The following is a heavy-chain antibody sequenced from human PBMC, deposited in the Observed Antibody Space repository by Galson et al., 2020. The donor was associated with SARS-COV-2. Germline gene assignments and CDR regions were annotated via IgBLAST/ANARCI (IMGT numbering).Heavy chain of an antibody. CDR1: GFTFSSYW. D-gene: IGHD3-16*02. CDR3: ARPHRMITFGGVIVGPTGFDY. V-gene: IGHV3-7*01. CDR2: IKQDGSEK. J-gene: IGHJ4*02. Sequence: QLGESLKISCAASGFTFSSYWMSWVRQAPGKGLEWVANIKQDGSEKYYVDSVKGRFTISRDNAKNSLYLQMNSLRAEDTAVYYCARPHRMITFGGVIVGPTGFDYWGQGTLVTVSS.